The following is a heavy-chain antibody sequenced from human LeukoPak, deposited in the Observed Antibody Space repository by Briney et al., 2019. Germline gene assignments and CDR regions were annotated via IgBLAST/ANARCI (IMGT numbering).Heavy chain of an antibody. D-gene: IGHD6-6*01. J-gene: IGHJ4*02. V-gene: IGHV3-48*03. Sequence: GGSLRLSCAASGFTFSSYEMNCVRQAPGKGLEWVSYISSSGSTIYYADSVKGRFTISRDNAKNSLYLQMNSLRAEDTAVYYCARDSSSSLLGYWGQGTLVTVSS. CDR1: GFTFSSYE. CDR3: ARDSSSSLLGY. CDR2: ISSSGSTI.